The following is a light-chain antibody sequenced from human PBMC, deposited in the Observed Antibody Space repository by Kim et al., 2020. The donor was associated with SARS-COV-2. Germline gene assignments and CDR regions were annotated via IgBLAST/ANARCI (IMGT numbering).Light chain of an antibody. V-gene: IGKV3-11*01. CDR2: DAS. CDR1: QTVSSY. Sequence: EIALTQSPVTLSLTPGESATLSCRASQTVSSYLAWYQQKPGQAPRLLIYDASNRATGIPARFSGSGSGTDFTLTISSLEPEDFAVYYCQQRSNWPPMYTFGQGTKLEI. CDR3: QQRSNWPPMYT. J-gene: IGKJ2*01.